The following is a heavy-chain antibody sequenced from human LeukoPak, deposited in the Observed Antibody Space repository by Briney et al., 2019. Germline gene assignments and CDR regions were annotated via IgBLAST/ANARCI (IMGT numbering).Heavy chain of an antibody. D-gene: IGHD5-18*01. Sequence: GGSLRLSCAASGFTFSDYYMSWIRQAPGKGLEWVSIIYSGGRTHYADSVRGRFSISRDKSKNTLYLQMNSLRAEDTAVYFCARGNTAMSNWGQGTLVTVSS. V-gene: IGHV3-66*01. CDR3: ARGNTAMSN. J-gene: IGHJ4*02. CDR2: IYSGGRT. CDR1: GFTFSDYY.